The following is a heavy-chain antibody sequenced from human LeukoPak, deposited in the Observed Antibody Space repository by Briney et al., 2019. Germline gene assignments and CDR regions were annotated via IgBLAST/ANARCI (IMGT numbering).Heavy chain of an antibody. CDR3: ARGCFNFGGDCYSDY. V-gene: IGHV1-8*01. CDR2: VNPNSGNT. J-gene: IGHJ4*02. CDR1: GYTFTSYD. Sequence: GASVKVFCKASGYTFTSYDINWVRQATGQGLEWMGWVNPNSGNTGYAQKFQGRVTMTRNTSISTAYMELSSLRSEDTAVYYCARGCFNFGGDCYSDYWGQGTLVTVSS. D-gene: IGHD2-21*02.